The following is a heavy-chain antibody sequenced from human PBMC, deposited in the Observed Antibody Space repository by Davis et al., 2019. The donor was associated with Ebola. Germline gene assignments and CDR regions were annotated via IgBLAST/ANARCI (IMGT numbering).Heavy chain of an antibody. CDR1: GYSISSGSY. J-gene: IGHJ3*02. Sequence: SETLSLTCAVSGYSISSGSYWGWIRQPPGKGPEWIGSIYHSGSTYQNPSLQSRVTISLDTSKNQFSLKLSSVTAADTAVYYCARRYSGSKNAFDIWGQGTMVTVSS. V-gene: IGHV4-38-2*01. CDR3: ARRYSGSKNAFDI. D-gene: IGHD1-26*01. CDR2: IYHSGST.